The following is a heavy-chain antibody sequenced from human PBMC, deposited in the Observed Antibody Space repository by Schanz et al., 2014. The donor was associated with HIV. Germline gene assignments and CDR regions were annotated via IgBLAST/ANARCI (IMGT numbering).Heavy chain of an antibody. V-gene: IGHV1-2*02. D-gene: IGHD2-2*01. J-gene: IGHJ4*02. CDR3: ARNRYNLLPFDL. Sequence: QVHLVQSGAEVKKPGASVKVSCKASGYTFTDYYIHWVRQAPGQGLQWMGWVKPNDGGTYYPQKFKGRVAMTRDTSITTASMELSRLRSDDTAIYFCARNRYNLLPFDLWGQGTLVTVSS. CDR2: VKPNDGGT. CDR1: GYTFTDYY.